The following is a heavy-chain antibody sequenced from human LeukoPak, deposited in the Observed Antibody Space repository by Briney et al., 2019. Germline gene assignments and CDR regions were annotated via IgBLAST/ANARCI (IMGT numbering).Heavy chain of an antibody. CDR3: AKDPAPVVVPAAPFDY. Sequence: GGSLRLSCAASGFTFSSYAMSWVRQAPGKGLEWVSAISGSGGSTYYADSVKGRFTISRDNSKNTLYLQMNSLRAEDTAVYYCAKDPAPVVVPAAPFDYWGQGTLVTVSS. CDR1: GFTFSSYA. D-gene: IGHD2-2*01. J-gene: IGHJ4*02. V-gene: IGHV3-23*01. CDR2: ISGSGGST.